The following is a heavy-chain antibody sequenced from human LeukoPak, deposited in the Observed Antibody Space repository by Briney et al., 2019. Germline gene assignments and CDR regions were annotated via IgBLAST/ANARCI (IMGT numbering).Heavy chain of an antibody. D-gene: IGHD3-10*01. CDR1: GFTFSSYS. J-gene: IGHJ6*03. CDR2: ISTTSSPI. CDR3: AKVAHSYYYGSGSYNPYYYYYYMDV. Sequence: GGSLRLSCAASGFTFSSYSMNWVRQAPGKGPAPLPSISTTSSPIYYPDSMKGRFTISRDNAKNTLYLQMNSLRAEDTAVYYCAKVAHSYYYGSGSYNPYYYYYYMDVWGKGTTVTVSS. V-gene: IGHV3-21*04.